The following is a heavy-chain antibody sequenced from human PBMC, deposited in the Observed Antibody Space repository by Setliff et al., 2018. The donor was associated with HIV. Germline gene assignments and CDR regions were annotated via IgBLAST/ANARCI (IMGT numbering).Heavy chain of an antibody. CDR1: GYTFTNYG. D-gene: IGHD3-10*01. CDR3: ARGRLLWSGSYYYYYMDV. Sequence: ASVKVSCKASGYTFTNYGISWVRQAPGEGLERMGWISPYSGKKKYAQNVEDRFTISRDDSKNSLYLQMNSLKTEDTAVYYCARGRLLWSGSYYYYYMDVWGKGTTVTVSS. CDR2: ISPYSGKK. V-gene: IGHV1-18*01. J-gene: IGHJ6*03.